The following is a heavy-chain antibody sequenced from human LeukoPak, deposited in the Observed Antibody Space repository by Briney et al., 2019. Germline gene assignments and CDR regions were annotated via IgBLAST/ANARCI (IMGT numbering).Heavy chain of an antibody. CDR1: GYTFTSYD. J-gene: IGHJ4*02. D-gene: IGHD3-3*01. CDR3: ARAKYYDFWSGYSDY. CDR2: ISAYNGNT. Sequence: ASVKVSCKASGYTFTSYDINWVRQAPGQGLEWMGWISAYNGNTNYAQKLQGRVTMTTDTSTSTAYMELRSLRSDDTAVYYCARAKYYDFWSGYSDYWGQGTLVTVSS. V-gene: IGHV1-18*01.